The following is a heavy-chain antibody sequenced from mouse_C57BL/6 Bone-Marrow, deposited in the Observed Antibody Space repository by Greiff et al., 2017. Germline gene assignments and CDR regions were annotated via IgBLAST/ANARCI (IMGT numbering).Heavy chain of an antibody. CDR2: IDPSDSYT. J-gene: IGHJ2*01. V-gene: IGHV1-50*01. CDR1: GYTFTSYW. CDR3: ARLSYSSY. D-gene: IGHD2-12*01. Sequence: QVQLQQPGAELVKPGASVKLSCKASGYTFTSYWMQWVKQRPGQGLEWIGEIDPSDSYTNYNQKFKGKATLTVDTSSSTAYMQLSSLTSEDSAVYYSARLSYSSYWGQGTTLTDSS.